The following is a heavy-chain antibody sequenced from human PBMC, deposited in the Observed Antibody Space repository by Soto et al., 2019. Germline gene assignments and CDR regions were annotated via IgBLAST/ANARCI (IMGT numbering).Heavy chain of an antibody. D-gene: IGHD3-3*01. CDR3: ARERSVFWSGYWEYYYGISV. V-gene: IGHV4-34*01. Sequence: PSETLSLTCAVYGGTFSGYYWSWIRQPPGKGLEWIGEINHSGSTNYNPSLKSRVTISVDTSKNQFSLKLSSVTAADTAVYYCARERSVFWSGYWEYYYGISVWGQGTTFTVS. CDR1: GGTFSGYY. J-gene: IGHJ6*02. CDR2: INHSGST.